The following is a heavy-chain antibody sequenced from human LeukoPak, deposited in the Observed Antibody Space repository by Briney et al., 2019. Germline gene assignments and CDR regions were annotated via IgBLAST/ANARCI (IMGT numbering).Heavy chain of an antibody. V-gene: IGHV3-23*01. CDR1: GFTFSSYA. CDR3: TKVRSGSSNWALRVFDY. Sequence: GGSLRLSCAASGFTFSSYAMSWVRQLPGGGLEWVSTISPAGGTTYYAESMKGRFIISRDNSKSTLYLQMNNLGVEDTAVYYCTKVRSGSSNWALRVFDYWGQGALVTVSS. D-gene: IGHD6-13*01. CDR2: ISPAGGTT. J-gene: IGHJ4*02.